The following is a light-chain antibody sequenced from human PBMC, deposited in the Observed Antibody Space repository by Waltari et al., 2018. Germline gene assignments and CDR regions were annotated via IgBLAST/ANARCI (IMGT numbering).Light chain of an antibody. CDR1: SRHSNYA. CDR2: LNSDGSH. J-gene: IGLJ2*01. Sequence: QLVLTQSPSASASLGASIQLTCTLSSRHSNYAIAWHQQQPKKGPRYLMKLNSDGSHTRGDGIPDRFSGSSSGAERFLTISRLQSEDEADYYCQTWDTDNHVVFGGGTKLIVL. V-gene: IGLV4-69*01. CDR3: QTWDTDNHVV.